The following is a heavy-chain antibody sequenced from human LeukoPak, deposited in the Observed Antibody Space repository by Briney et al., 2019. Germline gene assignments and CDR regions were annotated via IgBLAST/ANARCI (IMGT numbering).Heavy chain of an antibody. CDR2: IWYDGSNK. CDR3: AKASLSSLASSFDY. Sequence: PGRSLRLSCAASGFTFSSYGMHWVRQAPGKGLEWVAVIWYDGSNKYYADSVKGRFTISRDNSKNTLYLQMNSLRAEDTALYYCAKASLSSLASSFDYWGQGTLVTVSS. J-gene: IGHJ4*02. CDR1: GFTFSSYG. V-gene: IGHV3-33*06. D-gene: IGHD6-13*01.